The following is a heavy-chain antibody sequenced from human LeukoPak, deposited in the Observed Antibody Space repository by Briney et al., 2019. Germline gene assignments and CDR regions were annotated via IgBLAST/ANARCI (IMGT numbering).Heavy chain of an antibody. D-gene: IGHD6-19*01. J-gene: IGHJ4*02. CDR1: GLTVSSNY. V-gene: IGHV3-53*01. CDR2: IYSGGRT. CDR3: ARGIAVAGVGSYFDY. Sequence: PGGSLRLSCAASGLTVSSNYMNWVRQAPGKGLEWVSLIYSGGRTYYADSVKGRFTISRDNSKNTLYLQMNSLRAEDTAVYYCARGIAVAGVGSYFDYWGQGTLVTVSS.